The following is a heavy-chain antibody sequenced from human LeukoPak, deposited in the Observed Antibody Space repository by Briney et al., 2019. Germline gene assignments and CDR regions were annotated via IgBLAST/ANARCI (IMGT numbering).Heavy chain of an antibody. D-gene: IGHD6-6*01. Sequence: GRSLRLSCAASGFTFSSYAMHWLRQAPGKGLEWVAVITHDGSNKYYADSVKGRFTISRDNSKDTLYLQMNSLRAEDTAVYYCARDGQGGSYSSSSEFDYWGQGTLVSVSS. CDR3: ARDGQGGSYSSSSEFDY. CDR2: ITHDGSNK. CDR1: GFTFSSYA. V-gene: IGHV3-30-3*01. J-gene: IGHJ4*02.